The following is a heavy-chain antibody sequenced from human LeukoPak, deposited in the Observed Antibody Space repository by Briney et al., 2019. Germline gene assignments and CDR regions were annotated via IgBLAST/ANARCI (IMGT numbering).Heavy chain of an antibody. CDR2: INQDGSEN. V-gene: IGHV3-7*01. D-gene: IGHD2-8*01. CDR1: GFTFCDYW. CDR3: VAMDFDY. Sequence: PGESLRLSCAASGFTFCDYWMNWGRQAPGKGLEWVANINQDGSENYYVDSVKGRYTISRDNAKNSLYLQMTSLRAEDTAVYYCVAMDFDYWGQGTLVTVSS. J-gene: IGHJ4*02.